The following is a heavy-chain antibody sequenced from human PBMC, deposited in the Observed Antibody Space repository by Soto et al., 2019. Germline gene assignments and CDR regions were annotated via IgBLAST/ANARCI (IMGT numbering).Heavy chain of an antibody. CDR2: VYKSGTA. D-gene: IGHD7-27*01. Sequence: QVQLQESGPGLVKPSQTLSLTCSVSGGSISSGSYYWSWLRQPPGKGLEGIAYVYKSGTAYDNPSLMSRLTISIDTSTNQFCLKVTSVTDADTAIYYCARDGWGGSGSALRYSDLWGRGTLVTVSS. V-gene: IGHV4-31*03. CDR3: ARDGWGGSGSALRYSDL. J-gene: IGHJ2*01. CDR1: GGSISSGSYY.